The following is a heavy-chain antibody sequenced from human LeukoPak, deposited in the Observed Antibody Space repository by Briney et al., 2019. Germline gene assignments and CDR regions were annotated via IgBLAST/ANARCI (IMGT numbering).Heavy chain of an antibody. D-gene: IGHD3-3*01. CDR3: ARAISTYYDFWSGYHLRPSTGYYYYMDV. V-gene: IGHV4-39*07. CDR2: IYYSGST. Sequence: SETLSPTCTVSGGSISSSSYYWGWIRQPPGKGLEWIGSIYYSGSTYYNPSLKSRVTISVDTSKNQFSLKLSSVTAADTAVYYCARAISTYYDFWSGYHLRPSTGYYYYMDVWGKGTTVTVSS. CDR1: GGSISSSSYY. J-gene: IGHJ6*03.